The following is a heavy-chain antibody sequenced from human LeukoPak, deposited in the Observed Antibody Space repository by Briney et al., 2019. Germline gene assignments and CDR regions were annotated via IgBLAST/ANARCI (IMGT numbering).Heavy chain of an antibody. CDR3: AKYGRQHLDHDASDI. J-gene: IGHJ3*02. Sequence: GGSLRLSCAASGFTFSGYAMSWVRQAPGKGLEWVSSVSGSGDRTYYADSVKGRFTISRDNSKNTLYLQMNSLRAEDTAVYYCAKYGRQHLDHDASDIWGQGTMVTVSS. CDR2: VSGSGDRT. D-gene: IGHD6-13*01. CDR1: GFTFSGYA. V-gene: IGHV3-23*01.